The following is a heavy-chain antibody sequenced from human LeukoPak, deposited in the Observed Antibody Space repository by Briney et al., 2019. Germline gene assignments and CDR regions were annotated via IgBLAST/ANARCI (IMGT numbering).Heavy chain of an antibody. CDR1: GFGFSDSY. V-gene: IGHV3-11*01. CDR3: STDPRLLIY. J-gene: IGHJ4*01. D-gene: IGHD2-8*01. CDR2: ISGSGSDI. Sequence: GGSLRLSCVVSGFGFSDSYMTWIRQTPGKGLEWLAYISGSGSDIYYADSVKGRFTISRDNAKDSLYLQMNSLRPDDTALYYCSTDPRLLIYWGHGTLVTVPS.